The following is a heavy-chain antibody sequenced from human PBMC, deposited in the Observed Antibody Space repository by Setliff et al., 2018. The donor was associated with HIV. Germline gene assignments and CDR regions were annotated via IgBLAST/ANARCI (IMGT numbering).Heavy chain of an antibody. CDR2: VNPSGGST. J-gene: IGHJ4*01. CDR1: GYTFTSYC. V-gene: IGHV1-46*01. CDR3: ARNQGDSSGWYAGDF. D-gene: IGHD6-19*01. Sequence: ASVKVSCKASGYTFTSYCIHWVRQAPGQGLEWLGLVNPSGGSTAYAQKFQGRVTMTSDTSTNTVYIDLSGLRSDDTAVYYCARNQGDSSGWYAGDFWGHGTLVTVSS.